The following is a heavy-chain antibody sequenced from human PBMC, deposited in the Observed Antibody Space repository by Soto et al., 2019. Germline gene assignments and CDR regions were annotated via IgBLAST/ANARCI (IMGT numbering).Heavy chain of an antibody. CDR1: GYSFTSYW. Sequence: GESLKISCKGSGYSFTSYWIGWVRQMPGKGLEWMGIIYPGDSDTRYSPSFQGQVTISADKSISTAYLQWSSLKASDTAMYYCARRSASGGRVPNAFDIWGQGTMVTVSS. CDR3: ARRSASGGRVPNAFDI. CDR2: IYPGDSDT. D-gene: IGHD2-2*01. V-gene: IGHV5-51*01. J-gene: IGHJ3*02.